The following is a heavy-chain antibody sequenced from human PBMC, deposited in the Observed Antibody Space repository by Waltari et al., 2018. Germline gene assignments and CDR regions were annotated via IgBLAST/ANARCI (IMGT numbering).Heavy chain of an antibody. J-gene: IGHJ4*02. V-gene: IGHV4-39*07. CDR1: GGSISRSSYY. Sequence: QLQLQESGPGLVKPSETLSLTCTVSGGSISRSSYYWGWIRQPPGKGLEWIGSIYYSGSTYYNPSLKSRVTISVDTSKNQFSLKLSSVTAADTAVYYCARAQLGVYYFDYWGQGTLVTVSS. CDR2: IYYSGST. CDR3: ARAQLGVYYFDY. D-gene: IGHD1-1*01.